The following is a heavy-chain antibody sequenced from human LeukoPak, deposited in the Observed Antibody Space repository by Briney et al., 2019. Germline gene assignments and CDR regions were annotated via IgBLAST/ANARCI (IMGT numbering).Heavy chain of an antibody. CDR3: AKGSRSNGYYIDY. V-gene: IGHV3-23*01. CDR1: GFTFSNYA. Sequence: GGSLRLSCAASGFTFSNYAMGWVRQAPGKGLECVSAISGSGDSAYYADSVKGRFTISRDNSKNTGYLQLNSLRAEDTAVYYCAKGSRSNGYYIDYWGQGTLVTVSS. CDR2: ISGSGDSA. D-gene: IGHD6-6*01. J-gene: IGHJ4*02.